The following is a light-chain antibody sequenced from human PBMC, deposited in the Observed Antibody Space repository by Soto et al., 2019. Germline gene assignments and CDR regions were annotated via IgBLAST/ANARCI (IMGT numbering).Light chain of an antibody. Sequence: ETVLTQSPGTLSLCPGERATLSCRASQSVGSTYLAWYQQKPGQAPRLLIYDTFNRATGIPYRFSGSGSGTDFTLTISRLEPEDFAVYHCQQYGNPPWTFGQGTKLEIK. V-gene: IGKV3-20*01. CDR3: QQYGNPPWT. CDR2: DTF. J-gene: IGKJ2*01. CDR1: QSVGSTY.